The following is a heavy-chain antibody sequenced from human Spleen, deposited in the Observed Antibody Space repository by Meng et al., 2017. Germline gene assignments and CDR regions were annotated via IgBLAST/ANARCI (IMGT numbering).Heavy chain of an antibody. CDR1: GGSFSSGSYS. CDR3: ATVGMGLDS. D-gene: IGHD7-27*01. CDR2: IYYSGST. J-gene: IGHJ4*02. Sequence: GPRLLKPVEALALPCTVSGGSFSSGSYSWSWVRQPPGKGLEWIGYIYYSGSTHYNPSLKSRVTISVDTSKNQFSLKLNSVTAADTAVYYCATVGMGLDSWGQGILVTVSS. V-gene: IGHV4-61*01.